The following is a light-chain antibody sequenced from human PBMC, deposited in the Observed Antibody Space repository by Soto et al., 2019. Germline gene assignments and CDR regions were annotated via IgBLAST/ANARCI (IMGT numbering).Light chain of an antibody. J-gene: IGLJ1*01. CDR3: NSYTGSSTYV. V-gene: IGLV2-14*03. Sequence: QSALTQPASVSGSPGQSITISCTGTSSDVGGFNYVSWYQQHPGKAPKLMIYDVTNRPSGVSYRFSGSKSGNTASLTISGLQAEDEADYYCNSYTGSSTYVFGPGTKLTVL. CDR1: SSDVGGFNY. CDR2: DVT.